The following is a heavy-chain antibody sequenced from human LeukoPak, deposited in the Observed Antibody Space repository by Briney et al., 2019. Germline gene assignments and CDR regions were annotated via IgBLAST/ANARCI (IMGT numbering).Heavy chain of an antibody. J-gene: IGHJ4*02. Sequence: PGGSLRLSCAGSGFDLEDYSMPWVRQVPGKGLEWVSLIKWDGRGADYADSVRGRFTISRDNSKNSLYLQMNSLTTEDTAVYYCARDDGPYSGTYLDSWGQGTPVIVSS. CDR2: IKWDGRGA. V-gene: IGHV3-43*01. CDR3: ARDDGPYSGTYLDS. D-gene: IGHD1-26*01. CDR1: GFDLEDYS.